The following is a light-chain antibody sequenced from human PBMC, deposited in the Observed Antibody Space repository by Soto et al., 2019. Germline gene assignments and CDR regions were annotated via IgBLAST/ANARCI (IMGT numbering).Light chain of an antibody. Sequence: QSALTQPPSVSGAPGQRVTISCTGSSSNIGAGYDVHWYQQLPGTAPKLLIYGNSNRPSGVPDRFSGSKSGTSASLAITGLQAEDEADYYCQSYDSSVSGRVFGGGTKLTVL. CDR1: SSNIGAGYD. V-gene: IGLV1-40*01. CDR2: GNS. J-gene: IGLJ3*02. CDR3: QSYDSSVSGRV.